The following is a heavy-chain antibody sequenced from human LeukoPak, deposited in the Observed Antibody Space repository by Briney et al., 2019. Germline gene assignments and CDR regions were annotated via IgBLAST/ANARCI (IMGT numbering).Heavy chain of an antibody. CDR1: GGSISSYY. D-gene: IGHD3-10*01. CDR3: ARGSSALKNASDI. Sequence: SETLSLTCTVSGGSISSYYWSWIRQPPGKGLEWIGYIYYSGSTNYNPSLKSRVTISVDTSKNQFSLKLSSVTAADTAVYYCARGSSALKNASDIWGQGTMVTVSS. CDR2: IYYSGST. V-gene: IGHV4-59*12. J-gene: IGHJ3*02.